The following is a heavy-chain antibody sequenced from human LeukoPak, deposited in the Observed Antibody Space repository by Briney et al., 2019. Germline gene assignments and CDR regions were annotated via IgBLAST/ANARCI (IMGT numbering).Heavy chain of an antibody. D-gene: IGHD3-22*01. CDR1: GGSISSSSYY. CDR3: ARHNYDSSGYYYLYYFDY. CDR2: IYYSGSP. V-gene: IGHV4-39*01. Sequence: SETLSLTCTVSGGSISSSSYYWGWIRQPPGKGLEWIGSIYYSGSPYYNPSLKSRVNISVDTSKNQFSLKLSSVTAADTAVYYCARHNYDSSGYYYLYYFDYWGQGTLVTVSS. J-gene: IGHJ4*02.